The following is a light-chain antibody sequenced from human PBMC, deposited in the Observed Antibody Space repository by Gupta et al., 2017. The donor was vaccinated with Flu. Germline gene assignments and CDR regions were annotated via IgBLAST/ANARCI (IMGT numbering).Light chain of an antibody. CDR3: QQYDTYWT. CDR2: KAS. CDR1: QSISNW. V-gene: IGKV1-5*03. J-gene: IGKJ1*01. Sequence: SPATLSASVGDRVTITCRASQSISNWLAWYQQKPGKAPKLLIYKASSLETGVPSRFSGSGSGTEFTLTISSLQPDDFATYYCQQYDTYWTFGQGTKVEIK.